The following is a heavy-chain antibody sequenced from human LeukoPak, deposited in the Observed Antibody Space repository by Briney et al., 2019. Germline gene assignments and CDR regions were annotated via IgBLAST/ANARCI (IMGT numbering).Heavy chain of an antibody. CDR1: GYSFTNNW. Sequence: GESLKISCKGSGYSFTNNWIGWVRQMPGKGLEWMGIICPGDSDTRCSPSFQGQVTISADKSISTAYLQWSSLKAPDTAMYYCARRQGWELPNWGQGTLVTVSS. D-gene: IGHD1-26*01. CDR2: ICPGDSDT. CDR3: ARRQGWELPN. J-gene: IGHJ4*02. V-gene: IGHV5-51*01.